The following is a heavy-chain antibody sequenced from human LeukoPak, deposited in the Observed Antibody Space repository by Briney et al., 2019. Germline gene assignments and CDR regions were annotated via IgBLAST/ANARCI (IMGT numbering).Heavy chain of an antibody. J-gene: IGHJ6*02. CDR2: IIPILGIA. Sequence: GASVKVSCKASGGTFSSYAISWVRQAPGQGLEWMGRIIPILGIANYAQKFQGRVTITADKSTSTAYMEQSSLRSEDTAVYYCARGYYDFWSGYSPVGMDVWGQGTTVTVSS. CDR1: GGTFSSYA. CDR3: ARGYYDFWSGYSPVGMDV. D-gene: IGHD3-3*01. V-gene: IGHV1-69*04.